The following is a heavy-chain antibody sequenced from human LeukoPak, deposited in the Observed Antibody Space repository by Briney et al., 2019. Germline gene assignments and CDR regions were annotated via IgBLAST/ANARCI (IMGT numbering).Heavy chain of an antibody. CDR1: GFTFSSYG. J-gene: IGHJ4*02. V-gene: IGHV3-33*06. Sequence: PGGSLRLSCAASGFTFSSYGMHWVRQAPGKGLEWVAVIWYDGSNKYYADSVKGRFTISRDNSKNTLYLQMNSLRAEDTAVYYCAKDLGVQLWLVIDYRGQGTLVTVSS. CDR3: AKDLGVQLWLVIDY. CDR2: IWYDGSNK. D-gene: IGHD5-18*01.